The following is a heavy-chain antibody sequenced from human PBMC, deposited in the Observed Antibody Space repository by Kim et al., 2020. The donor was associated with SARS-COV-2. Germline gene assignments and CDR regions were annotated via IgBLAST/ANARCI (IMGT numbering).Heavy chain of an antibody. CDR1: GGSFSGYY. Sequence: SETLSLTCAVYGGSFSGYYWSWIRQPPGKGLEWIGEINRSGSTNYNPSLKSRVTISVDTSKNQFSLKLSSVTAADTAVYYCARRRRVVVAAMAGGWFDP. CDR3: ARRRRVVVAAMAGGWFDP. CDR2: INRSGST. J-gene: IGHJ5*02. V-gene: IGHV4-34*01. D-gene: IGHD2-15*01.